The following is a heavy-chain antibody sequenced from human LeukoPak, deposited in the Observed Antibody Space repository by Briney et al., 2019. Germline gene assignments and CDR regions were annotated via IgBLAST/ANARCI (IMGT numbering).Heavy chain of an antibody. Sequence: PGGPLRLSCAVSGFTFSDHYMNWIRQAPGKGLEWVSYISSSGSTIYYADSVKGRFTISRDNAKNSLYLQMNSLRAEDTAVYYCAREILAPGKTHDYWGQGTLVTVSS. CDR1: GFTFSDHY. V-gene: IGHV3-11*04. J-gene: IGHJ4*02. CDR2: ISSSGSTI. CDR3: AREILAPGKTHDY.